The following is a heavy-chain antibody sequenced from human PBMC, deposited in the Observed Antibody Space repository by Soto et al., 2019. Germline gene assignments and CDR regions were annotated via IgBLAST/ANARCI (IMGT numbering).Heavy chain of an antibody. J-gene: IGHJ4*02. V-gene: IGHV1-3*01. CDR3: ARVSGYYLPDY. Sequence: ASVKVSCKASGYTFTNYATHWVPPAPGQGLEWMGWINAGNGNTKYSQKFQGRVTITRDTSASTAYMELSSLRSEDTAVYYCARVSGYYLPDYWGQGTLVTVSS. D-gene: IGHD5-12*01. CDR2: INAGNGNT. CDR1: GYTFTNYA.